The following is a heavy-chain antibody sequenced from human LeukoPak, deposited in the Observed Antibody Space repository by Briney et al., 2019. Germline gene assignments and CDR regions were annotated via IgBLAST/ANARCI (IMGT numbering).Heavy chain of an antibody. CDR1: GGSISSSSYY. CDR2: IYYSGST. V-gene: IGHV4-39*07. Sequence: SETLSLTCTVSGGSISSSSYYWGWIRQPPGKGLEWIGSIYYSGSTYYNPSLKSRVTISVDTSKNQFSLKLSSVTAADTAVYYCARDRITMVRGVNKNLDYWGQGTLVTVSS. D-gene: IGHD3-10*01. CDR3: ARDRITMVRGVNKNLDY. J-gene: IGHJ4*02.